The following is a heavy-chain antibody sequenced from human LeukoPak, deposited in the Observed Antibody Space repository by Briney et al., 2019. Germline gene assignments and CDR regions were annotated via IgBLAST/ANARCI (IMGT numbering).Heavy chain of an antibody. V-gene: IGHV4-61*08. CDR2: IYYSGST. J-gene: IGHJ4*02. D-gene: IGHD4-23*01. CDR1: GGSISSGVYY. CDR3: AREANDYGGNYAFDY. Sequence: SETLSLTCTVSGGSISSGVYYWSWIRQPPGKGLEWVGYIYYSGSTNYNPSLKSRVTISVDTSKNQFSLKLSSVTAADTAVYYCAREANDYGGNYAFDYWGQGTLVTVSS.